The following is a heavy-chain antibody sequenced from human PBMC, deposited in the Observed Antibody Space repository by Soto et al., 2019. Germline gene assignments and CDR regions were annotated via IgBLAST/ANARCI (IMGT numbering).Heavy chain of an antibody. CDR3: ARDKGAYCGGDCYSTWFDP. CDR2: IIAYNGNT. Sequence: QVQLVQSGAEVKKPGASVKVSCKASGYTFTSYGISWVRQAPGQGLEWMGWIIAYNGNTNYAQKLQGRVTMTTDTSTSTAYMELRSLRSDDTAVYYCARDKGAYCGGDCYSTWFDPWGQGTLVTVSS. V-gene: IGHV1-18*01. D-gene: IGHD2-21*02. J-gene: IGHJ5*02. CDR1: GYTFTSYG.